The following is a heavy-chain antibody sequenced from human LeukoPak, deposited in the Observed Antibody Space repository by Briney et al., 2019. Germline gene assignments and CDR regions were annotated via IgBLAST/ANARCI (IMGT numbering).Heavy chain of an antibody. Sequence: SETLSLTCTVSGDSISSYYWSWIRQPPGKGLEWIGYIYYGGSTNYNPSLKSRVTISVDTSKNQFSLKLSSVTAADTAVYYCARDGGSGYYLNWGQGTLVTVSS. CDR1: GDSISSYY. V-gene: IGHV4-59*01. J-gene: IGHJ4*02. D-gene: IGHD3-22*01. CDR3: ARDGGSGYYLN. CDR2: IYYGGST.